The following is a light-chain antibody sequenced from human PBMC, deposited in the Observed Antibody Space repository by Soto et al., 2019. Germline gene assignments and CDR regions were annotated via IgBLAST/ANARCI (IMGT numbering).Light chain of an antibody. CDR1: QSVSNNY. J-gene: IGKJ1*01. Sequence: EIVLTQSPGTLSLSPGERSTLSCRSSQSVSNNYLAWYQQKPGQAPRLLIDDASNRATGIPARFSGSGSGTDFTLTISSLEPEDSAVYYCQQRADWWTFGQGTKVDIK. CDR3: QQRADWWT. V-gene: IGKV3-11*01. CDR2: DAS.